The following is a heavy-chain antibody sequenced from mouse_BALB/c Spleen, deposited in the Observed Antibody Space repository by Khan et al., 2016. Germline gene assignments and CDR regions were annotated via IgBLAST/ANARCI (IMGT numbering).Heavy chain of an antibody. CDR3: VSDMVTRAY. CDR1: GFTFNTNA. D-gene: IGHD2-2*01. J-gene: IGHJ3*01. Sequence: EVQLVESGGGLVQPKGSLKLSCAASGFTFNTNAMNWVRQAPGKGLEWVARIRSKSNNYATYYTDSVKDRFTISRDDSQSMLYLQMNNLKTEDTAMYYCVSDMVTRAYWGQGTLVTVSA. V-gene: IGHV10S3*01. CDR2: IRSKSNNYAT.